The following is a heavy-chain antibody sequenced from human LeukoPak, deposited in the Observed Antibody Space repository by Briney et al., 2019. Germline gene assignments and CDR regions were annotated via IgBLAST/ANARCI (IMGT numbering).Heavy chain of an antibody. D-gene: IGHD5-18*01. V-gene: IGHV3-23*01. J-gene: IGHJ5*02. CDR1: GFTFSSYA. CDR3: AKGRPFEWIQSDQGWFDP. CDR2: ISGSGGST. Sequence: PGGSLRLSCAASGFTFSSYAMSWVRQAPGKGLEWVSAISGSGGSTYYADSVKGRFTISRDNSKNTLYLQMNSLRAEDTAVYYCAKGRPFEWIQSDQGWFDPWGQGTLVTVSS.